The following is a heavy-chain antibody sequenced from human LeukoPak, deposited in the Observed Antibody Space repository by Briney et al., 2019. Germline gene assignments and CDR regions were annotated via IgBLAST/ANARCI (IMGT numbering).Heavy chain of an antibody. D-gene: IGHD5-12*01. J-gene: IGHJ4*02. Sequence: GGSLRLPCAASGFTFSSYAMSWVRQAPGKGLEWVSAISGSGGSTYYADSVKGRFTISRDNSKNTLYLQMNSLRAEDTAVYYCAKAGWRRGYSGYGPFDYWGQGTLVTVSS. CDR1: GFTFSSYA. CDR3: AKAGWRRGYSGYGPFDY. CDR2: ISGSGGST. V-gene: IGHV3-23*01.